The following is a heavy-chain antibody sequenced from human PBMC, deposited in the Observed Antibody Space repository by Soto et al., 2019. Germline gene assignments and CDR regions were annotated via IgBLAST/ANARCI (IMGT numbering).Heavy chain of an antibody. Sequence: EVPLVESGGGLVQPGGSLRLCCAASGFTFSSYSMNWVRQAPGKGLEWVSYISSSGSTVYYADSVKGRFTISRDNANSSGCLQMNSLIDDDTAIYYCARDLRQQLVPTGFDPWGQGTLVTVSS. CDR1: GFTFSSYS. V-gene: IGHV3-48*02. CDR3: ARDLRQQLVPTGFDP. CDR2: ISSSGSTV. J-gene: IGHJ5*02. D-gene: IGHD6-13*01.